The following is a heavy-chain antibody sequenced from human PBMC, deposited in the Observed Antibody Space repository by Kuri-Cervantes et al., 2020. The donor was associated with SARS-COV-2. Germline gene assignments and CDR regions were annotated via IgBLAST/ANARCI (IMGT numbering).Heavy chain of an antibody. Sequence: SETLSLTCTVSGGSISSYYWSWIRQPAGKGLEWIGRIYTSGSTNHNPSLKSRVTMSVDTSKNQFSLKLSSVTAADTAVYYCARVGEYSSSLDYWGQGTLVTVSS. CDR1: GGSISSYY. CDR3: ARVGEYSSSLDY. V-gene: IGHV4-4*07. J-gene: IGHJ4*02. D-gene: IGHD6-13*01. CDR2: IYTSGST.